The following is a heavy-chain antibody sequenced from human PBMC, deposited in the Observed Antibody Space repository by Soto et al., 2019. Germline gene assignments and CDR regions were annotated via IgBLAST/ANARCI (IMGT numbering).Heavy chain of an antibody. Sequence: PSETLSLPCAVSGYSISSGYYWGWIRQPPGKGLEWIGSIYHSGSTYYNPSLKSRVTISVDTSKNQFPLKLSSVTAADTAVYYCAISRGTTVNNYYYYYGMDVWGQGTTVTVSS. CDR2: IYHSGST. J-gene: IGHJ6*02. D-gene: IGHD4-17*01. V-gene: IGHV4-38-2*01. CDR3: AISRGTTVNNYYYYYGMDV. CDR1: GYSISSGYY.